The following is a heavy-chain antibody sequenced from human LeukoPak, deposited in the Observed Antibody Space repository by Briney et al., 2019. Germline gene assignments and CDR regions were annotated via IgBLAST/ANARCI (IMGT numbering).Heavy chain of an antibody. CDR2: IYYSGSA. V-gene: IGHV4-30-4*07. D-gene: IGHD6-19*01. Sequence: PSQTLSLTCAVSGGSVSSGGYSWSWIRQPPGKGLEWIGNIYYSGSAYYNPSLKSRLTISVDTSKNQFSLKLTSVTAADTAVYYCARADTSGWLNFDYWGQGTLVTVSS. J-gene: IGHJ4*02. CDR1: GGSVSSGGYS. CDR3: ARADTSGWLNFDY.